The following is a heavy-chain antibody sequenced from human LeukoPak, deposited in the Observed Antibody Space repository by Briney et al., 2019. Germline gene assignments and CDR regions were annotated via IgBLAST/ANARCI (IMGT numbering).Heavy chain of an antibody. Sequence: GGSLRLSCAASGFIFSSYSMNWVRQAPGKGLEWVSSISSSSSYIYYADSVKGRFTISRDNAKNSLYLQMNSLRAEDTAVYYCARVPYQLLGSYMDVWGKGTAVTVSS. D-gene: IGHD2-2*01. J-gene: IGHJ6*03. CDR2: ISSSSSYI. CDR1: GFIFSSYS. V-gene: IGHV3-21*01. CDR3: ARVPYQLLGSYMDV.